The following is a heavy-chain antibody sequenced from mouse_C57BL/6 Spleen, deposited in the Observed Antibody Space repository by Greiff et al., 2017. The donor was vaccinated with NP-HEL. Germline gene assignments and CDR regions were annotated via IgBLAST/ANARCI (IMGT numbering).Heavy chain of an antibody. V-gene: IGHV1-26*01. CDR3: ARNPPLTGYAMDY. D-gene: IGHD4-1*01. CDR1: GYTFTDYY. CDR2: INPNNGGT. J-gene: IGHJ4*01. Sequence: EVQLQQSGPELVKPGASVKISCKASGYTFTDYYMNWVKQSHGKSLEWIGDINPNNGGTSYNQKFKGKATLPVDKSSSTAYMELRSLTSEDSAVYYCARNPPLTGYAMDYWGKGTSVTVSS.